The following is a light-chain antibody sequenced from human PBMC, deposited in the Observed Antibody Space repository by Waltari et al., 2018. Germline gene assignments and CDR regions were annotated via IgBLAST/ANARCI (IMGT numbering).Light chain of an antibody. V-gene: IGKV3-20*01. CDR1: QSLSNGY. CDR2: GAS. CDR3: QQYDSPPRT. J-gene: IGKJ2*01. Sequence: IVLTQSPGTLSLSLGDSATLSCRASQSLSNGYLAWYQHKPGQAPRLLIYGASNRATGIPDRFSGSGSGTDFTLTISRLEPEDFAVYYCQQYDSPPRTFGQGTKLEIK.